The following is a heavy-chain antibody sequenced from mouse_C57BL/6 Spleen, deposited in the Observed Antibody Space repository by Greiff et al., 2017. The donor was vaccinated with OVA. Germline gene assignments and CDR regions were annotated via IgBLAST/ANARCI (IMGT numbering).Heavy chain of an antibody. Sequence: VQLVESGPGLVAPSQSLSITCTVSGFSLTSYGVHWVRQPPGKGLEWLVVIWSDGSTTYNSALKSKLSISKDNSKSQVFLKMNSLQTDDTAMYYCARHKDYDYYAMDYWGQGTSVTVSS. CDR1: GFSLTSYG. D-gene: IGHD2-4*01. J-gene: IGHJ4*01. CDR2: IWSDGST. CDR3: ARHKDYDYYAMDY. V-gene: IGHV2-6-1*01.